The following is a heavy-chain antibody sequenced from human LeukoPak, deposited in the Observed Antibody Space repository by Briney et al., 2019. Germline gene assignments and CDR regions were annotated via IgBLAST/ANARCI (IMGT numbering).Heavy chain of an antibody. CDR1: GYTFTSYD. Sequence: ASVKVSCKASGYTFTSYDINWVRQATGQGLEWMGWISAYNANPDYAQKVQGRITMTTDTSTSTAYMELRSLKSDDTAVYYCASPRVYCSGGSCHTLDFWGQGTLVTVSS. CDR3: ASPRVYCSGGSCHTLDF. J-gene: IGHJ4*02. D-gene: IGHD2-15*01. CDR2: ISAYNANP. V-gene: IGHV1-18*01.